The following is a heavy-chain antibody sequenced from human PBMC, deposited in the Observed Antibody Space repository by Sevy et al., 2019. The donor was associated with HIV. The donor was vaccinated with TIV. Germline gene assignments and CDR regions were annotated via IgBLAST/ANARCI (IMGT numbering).Heavy chain of an antibody. CDR1: GFTFSSYE. CDR3: ARLQSCGGSCYTFDS. CDR2: INYIDRYI. Sequence: GGSLRLSCAASGFTFSSYEMSWVRQAPGKGLEWVSSINYIDRYIKYADSVRGRFTISRDNPKKSVFLRMNSLRDDDTAMYYCARLQSCGGSCYTFDSWGQGTLVTVSS. D-gene: IGHD2-15*01. J-gene: IGHJ4*02. V-gene: IGHV3-21*01.